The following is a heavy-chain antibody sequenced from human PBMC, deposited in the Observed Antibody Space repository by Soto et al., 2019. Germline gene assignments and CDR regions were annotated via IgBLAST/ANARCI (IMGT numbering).Heavy chain of an antibody. D-gene: IGHD3-10*01. CDR1: GYTFSDYY. V-gene: IGHV1-2*02. Sequence: GASVKVSCKASGYTFSDYYIHWVRQAPGQGLEWMGWIDPNSGDTNFAQRFKGRVTMTRDTSISTAYMELSSLRSDDTAVYYCARPRGRLPWYYYALDVWGQGTTVTVSS. CDR2: IDPNSGDT. CDR3: ARPRGRLPWYYYALDV. J-gene: IGHJ6*02.